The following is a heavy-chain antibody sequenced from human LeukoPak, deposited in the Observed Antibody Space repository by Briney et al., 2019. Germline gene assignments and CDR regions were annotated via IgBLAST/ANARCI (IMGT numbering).Heavy chain of an antibody. CDR3: ASSGVKRYSSGWPSFWFDP. V-gene: IGHV4-59*01. CDR1: GGSISSYY. CDR2: IYYSGST. Sequence: PSETLSLTCTVSGGSISSYYWSWIRQPPGKGLEWIGYIYYSGSTNYNPSLKSRVTISVDTSKNQFSLKLSSVTAADTAVYYCASSGVKRYSSGWPSFWFDPWGQGTLVTVSS. D-gene: IGHD6-19*01. J-gene: IGHJ5*02.